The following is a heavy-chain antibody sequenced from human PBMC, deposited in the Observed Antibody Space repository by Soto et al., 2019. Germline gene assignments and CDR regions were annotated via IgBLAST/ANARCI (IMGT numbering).Heavy chain of an antibody. CDR1: GASVNDYY. J-gene: IGHJ3*02. V-gene: IGHV4-59*02. CDR3: ATYRKFFQI. Sequence: KASETLSLTCTVSGASVNDYYWNWVRQPLGKGLEWIGFIHYTGSRIFNPSLQSRVTISVDRSKNHFFLNLTSVTAADTAVYYCATYRKFFQIWGQGTKVTVSS. CDR2: IHYTGSR.